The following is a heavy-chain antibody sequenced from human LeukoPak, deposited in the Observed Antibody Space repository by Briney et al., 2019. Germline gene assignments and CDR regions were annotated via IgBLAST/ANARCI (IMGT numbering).Heavy chain of an antibody. CDR3: ARDHRHEMQYYYMDV. J-gene: IGHJ6*03. D-gene: IGHD1-14*01. CDR1: GLILNNYD. V-gene: IGHV3-33*01. Sequence: PGVSLTLSCAASGLILNNYDMHWVRHAPGKGLEWVAALLYEGNTKQYADSEKGLFPISRHRSKNTFYLHINSVTPEHTSVYFCARDHRHEMQYYYMDVRGKGNT. CDR2: LLYEGNTK.